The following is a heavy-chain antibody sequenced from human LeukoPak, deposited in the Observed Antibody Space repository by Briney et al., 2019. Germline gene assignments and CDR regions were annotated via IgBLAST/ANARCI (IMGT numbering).Heavy chain of an antibody. CDR1: GVSISAYY. Sequence: PSETLSLTCTVSGVSISAYYWSWIRQSAGNRLEWIGRIYPGEGIYATATTSYNPSFKSRATMSGDTSKNQLSLKLSSVTAADTAVYYCARDPTTVTTIFDSWGQGILVTASS. J-gene: IGHJ4*02. CDR3: ARDPTTVTTIFDS. V-gene: IGHV4-4*07. CDR2: IYPGEGIYATATT. D-gene: IGHD4-11*01.